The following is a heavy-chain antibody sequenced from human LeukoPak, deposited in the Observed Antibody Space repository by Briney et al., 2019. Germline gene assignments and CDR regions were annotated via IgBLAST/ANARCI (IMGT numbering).Heavy chain of an antibody. CDR1: GYTFTSYY. J-gene: IGHJ4*02. CDR3: ARDRYCSGGSCYSDIDY. CDR2: INPSGGST. V-gene: IGHV1-46*01. Sequence: ASVMVSCKASGYTFTSYYMHWVRQAPGQGLEWMGIINPSGGSTSYAQKFQGRVTMTRDTSTSTVYMELSSLRSEDTAVYYCARDRYCSGGSCYSDIDYWGQGTLVTVSS. D-gene: IGHD2-15*01.